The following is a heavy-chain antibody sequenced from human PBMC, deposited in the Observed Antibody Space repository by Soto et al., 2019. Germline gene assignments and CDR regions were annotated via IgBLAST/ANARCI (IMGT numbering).Heavy chain of an antibody. CDR1: GDSVSSNTAS. D-gene: IGHD5-12*01. Sequence: SQTLSLTCAISGDSVSSNTASWNWIRQSPSRGLEWLGRTYFRSKWYNDYAVSVKSRIIINPDTSNNQFSLQLNSVAPEDTAVYFCAKGDNLGPKTGYAFDPWGQGIMVTVSS. CDR3: AKGDNLGPKTGYAFDP. V-gene: IGHV6-1*01. J-gene: IGHJ5*02. CDR2: TYFRSKWYN.